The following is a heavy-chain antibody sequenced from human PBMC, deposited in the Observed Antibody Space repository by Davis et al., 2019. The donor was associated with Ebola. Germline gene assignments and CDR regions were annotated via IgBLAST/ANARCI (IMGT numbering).Heavy chain of an antibody. Sequence: GGSLRLSCAASGFTFSSYAMSWVRQAPGKGLEWVSAISGSGGSTYYADSVKGRFTISRDNAKNSLYLQMNSLRAEDTALYYCAKDIDDYYYYGMDVWGQGTTVTVSS. J-gene: IGHJ6*02. CDR3: AKDIDDYYYYGMDV. CDR2: ISGSGGST. D-gene: IGHD3-16*02. CDR1: GFTFSSYA. V-gene: IGHV3-23*01.